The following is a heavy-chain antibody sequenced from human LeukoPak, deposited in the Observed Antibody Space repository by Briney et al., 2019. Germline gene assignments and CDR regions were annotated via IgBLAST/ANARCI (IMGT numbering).Heavy chain of an antibody. CDR3: ARVGYYYGSGSYLFDY. CDR2: IYFSGST. J-gene: IGHJ4*02. V-gene: IGHV4-30-4*01. D-gene: IGHD3-10*01. CDR1: GGSISSGDYY. Sequence: SETLSLTCTVSGGSISSGDYYWSWIRQPPGKCLEWIGYIYFSGSTYSNPSLKSRVTISVDTSKNQFSLKLSSVTAADTAVYYCARVGYYYGSGSYLFDYWGQGTLVTVSS.